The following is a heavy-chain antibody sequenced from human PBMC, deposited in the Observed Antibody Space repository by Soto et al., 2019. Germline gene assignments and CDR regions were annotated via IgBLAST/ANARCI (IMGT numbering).Heavy chain of an antibody. V-gene: IGHV4-30-4*01. CDR2: IYYSGST. D-gene: IGHD5-18*01. Sequence: SETLSLTCTVSGGSISSGDYYWSWIRQPPGKGLEWIGYIYYSGSTYYNPSLKSRVTISVDTSKNQFSLKLSSVTAADTAVYYCARGYSYGRFDFDYWGQGTLVTVYS. CDR3: ARGYSYGRFDFDY. CDR1: GGSISSGDYY. J-gene: IGHJ4*02.